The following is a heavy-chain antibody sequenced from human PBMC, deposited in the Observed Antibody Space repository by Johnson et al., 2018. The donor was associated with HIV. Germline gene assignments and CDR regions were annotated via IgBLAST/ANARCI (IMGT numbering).Heavy chain of an antibody. CDR3: AREWGMITCGGVVPRNAFDI. Sequence: VQLVESGGGVVQPGRSLRLSCAASGLIFSRSWIHWVRQAPWKGLVWVSRSNSDGSSTNYADSVKGRFTISRDKANNTLHLQMNSLRAEDTAVYYCAREWGMITCGGVVPRNAFDIWGQGTMVTVSS. V-gene: IGHV3-74*01. J-gene: IGHJ3*02. CDR1: GLIFSRSW. CDR2: SNSDGSST. D-gene: IGHD3-16*01.